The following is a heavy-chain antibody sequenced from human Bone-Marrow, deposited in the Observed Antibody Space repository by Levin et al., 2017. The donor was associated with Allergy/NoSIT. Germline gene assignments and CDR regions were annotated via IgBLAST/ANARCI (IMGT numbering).Heavy chain of an antibody. CDR1: GFTFRNYA. CDR2: ISLDGNTQ. Sequence: GGSLRLSCAVSGFTFRNYAMHWVRQAPGRGLEWVAFISLDGNTQYYADSVKGRFTVSRDNSNNTLHLQMNSLRVEDTAIYYCAKDTYTCSGGSCYFFDYWGQVALVTVSS. V-gene: IGHV3-30*18. J-gene: IGHJ4*02. D-gene: IGHD2-15*01. CDR3: AKDTYTCSGGSCYFFDY.